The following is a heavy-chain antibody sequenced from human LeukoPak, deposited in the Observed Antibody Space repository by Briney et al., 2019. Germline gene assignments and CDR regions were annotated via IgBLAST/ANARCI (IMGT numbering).Heavy chain of an antibody. CDR1: GFTFSSYG. V-gene: IGHV3-33*01. CDR2: IWYDGSNK. D-gene: IGHD4-17*01. CDR3: ARERDYGGGFDY. Sequence: GGFLRLSCAASGFTFSSYGMHWVRQAPGKGLDWVTIIWYDGSNKYYADSVKGRFTISRDNSKNTLYLQMNSLRAEDTAVYYCARERDYGGGFDYWGQGTLVTVSS. J-gene: IGHJ4*02.